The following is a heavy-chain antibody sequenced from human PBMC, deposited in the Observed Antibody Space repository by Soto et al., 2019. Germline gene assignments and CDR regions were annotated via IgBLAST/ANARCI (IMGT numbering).Heavy chain of an antibody. J-gene: IGHJ6*02. CDR2: IKQDGSEK. CDR1: GFTFSSYW. CDR3: ERKAVLEGDADYHYVLDV. V-gene: IGHV3-7*03. Sequence: PGGSLGLSCAASGFTFSSYWMSWVGQAPGKGLEWVANIKQDGSEKYYADSVKGRFTISRDNSKNTLYLQMNSLRAEDTAVYYCERKAVLEGDADYHYVLDVWSRGSTDNGSS. D-gene: IGHD3-3*01.